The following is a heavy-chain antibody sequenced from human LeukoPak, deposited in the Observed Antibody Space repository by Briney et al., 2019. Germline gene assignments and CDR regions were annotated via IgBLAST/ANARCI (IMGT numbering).Heavy chain of an antibody. CDR2: INQDGSAK. Sequence: PGGSLRLSCAASGFTFGTFWTTWVRQAPGKGLEWVGNINQDGSAKYYVDSVKGRFTISRDNARNSLYLQMNSLRAEDAAVYYCARDSRYFDLWGRGTPVTVSS. V-gene: IGHV3-7*01. CDR1: GFTFGTFW. J-gene: IGHJ2*01. CDR3: ARDSRYFDL.